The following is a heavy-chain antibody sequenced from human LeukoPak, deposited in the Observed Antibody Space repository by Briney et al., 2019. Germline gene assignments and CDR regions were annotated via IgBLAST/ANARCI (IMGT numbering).Heavy chain of an antibody. J-gene: IGHJ4*02. CDR1: GFTFTDYW. Sequence: QSGGSLRLSCAASGFTFTDYWMHWVRQAPGKGLVWVSIINTDTRGTYYADSVKGRFTIPRDNAKNTLYLQMNSLRAEDTAVYYCARAGAYHFDNWGQGTLVTVSS. CDR2: INTDTRGT. V-gene: IGHV3-74*01. CDR3: ARAGAYHFDN. D-gene: IGHD3-16*01.